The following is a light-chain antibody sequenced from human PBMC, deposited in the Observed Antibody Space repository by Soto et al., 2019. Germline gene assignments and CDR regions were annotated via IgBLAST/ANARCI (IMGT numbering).Light chain of an antibody. V-gene: IGKV3-20*01. CDR3: QQYGSSPQT. CDR2: GAS. CDR1: QSVNSY. J-gene: IGKJ1*01. Sequence: EIVLTQSPATLSLSPGDRATLSCRASQSVNSYLAWYQQKPGQAPRLLIYGASSRATGIPDRFSGSGSGTDFTLTISRLEPEDFAVYYCQQYGSSPQTFGQGTKVDIK.